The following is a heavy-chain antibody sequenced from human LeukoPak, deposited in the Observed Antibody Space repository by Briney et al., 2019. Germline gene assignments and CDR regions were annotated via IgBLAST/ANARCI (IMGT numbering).Heavy chain of an antibody. CDR1: GFTFSSYS. Sequence: GGSLRLSCAASGFTFSSYSMTWVRQAPGKGLEWVSYISSSSSTIYYADSVKGRFTISRDNAKNSLYLQMNSLRAEDTAVYYCARGGVYAYFDYWGQGTLVTVSS. CDR3: ARGGVYAYFDY. V-gene: IGHV3-48*01. J-gene: IGHJ4*02. CDR2: ISSSSSTI. D-gene: IGHD5/OR15-5a*01.